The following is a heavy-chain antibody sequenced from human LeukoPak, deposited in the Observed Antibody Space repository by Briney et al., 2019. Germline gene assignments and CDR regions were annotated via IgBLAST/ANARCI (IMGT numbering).Heavy chain of an antibody. CDR2: IKSKTDGGTT. CDR3: TTDLGDYPRFDY. Sequence: GGSLRLSCAASGFTFSNAWMSWVRQAPGKGLEWVGRIKSKTDGGTTDYAAPVKGRFTISRDDPKNTLYLQMNSLKTEDAAVYYCTTDLGDYPRFDYWGQGTLVTVSS. D-gene: IGHD4-17*01. J-gene: IGHJ4*02. CDR1: GFTFSNAW. V-gene: IGHV3-15*01.